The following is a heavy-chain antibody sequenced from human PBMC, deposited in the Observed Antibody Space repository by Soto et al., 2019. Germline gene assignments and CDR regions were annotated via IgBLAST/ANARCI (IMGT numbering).Heavy chain of an antibody. J-gene: IGHJ4*02. Sequence: SFTCIVSGESISSSSYYWGWIRQPPGKGLEWIGSIYYSGRTYYNPSFKSRVTISIDTSKNQFSLKLSSVTATDTAVYYCARQRTTVVTQAYFDHWGQGALVTVSS. CDR3: ARQRTTVVTQAYFDH. CDR2: IYYSGRT. D-gene: IGHD2-21*02. V-gene: IGHV4-39*01. CDR1: GESISSSSYY.